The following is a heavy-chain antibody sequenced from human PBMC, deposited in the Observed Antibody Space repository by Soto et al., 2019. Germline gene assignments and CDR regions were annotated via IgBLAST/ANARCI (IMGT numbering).Heavy chain of an antibody. D-gene: IGHD6-19*01. CDR3: ARGTVAGN. Sequence: EQLQQWGAGLLKPSETLSLTCAVYGGSFSGYYWSWIRQPPGKGLEWIGEINHSGSTNYNPSLKSRVTISVDTSKNQFSLKLSSVTAADTAVYYCARGTVAGNWGHGTLVTVSS. CDR2: INHSGST. J-gene: IGHJ4*01. CDR1: GGSFSGYY. V-gene: IGHV4-34*01.